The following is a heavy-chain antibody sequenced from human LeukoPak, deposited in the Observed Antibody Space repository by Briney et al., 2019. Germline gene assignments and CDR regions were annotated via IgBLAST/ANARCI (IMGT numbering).Heavy chain of an antibody. J-gene: IGHJ6*03. CDR3: ARDSSYYYYYMDV. Sequence: SETLSPTCAVYGGSFSGYYWSWIRQPAGEGLGWIGRIYTSGSTNYNPSLKSRVTMSVDTSKNQFSLKLSSVTAADTAVYYCARDSSYYYYYMDVWGKGTTVTVSS. V-gene: IGHV4-59*10. D-gene: IGHD2-15*01. CDR1: GGSFSGYY. CDR2: IYTSGST.